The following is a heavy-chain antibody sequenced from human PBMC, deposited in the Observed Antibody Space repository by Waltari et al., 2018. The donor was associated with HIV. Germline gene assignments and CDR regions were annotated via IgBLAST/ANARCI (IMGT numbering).Heavy chain of an antibody. V-gene: IGHV4-39*01. D-gene: IGHD3-10*01. CDR2: IYYSGST. J-gene: IGHJ4*02. CDR1: GGSISSSSYY. CDR3: ARFLDAMVQGVIIGWFDY. Sequence: QLQLQESGPGLVKPSETLSLTCTVSGGSISSSSYYWGWIRQPPGKGLEWIGSIYYSGSTYYNPSLKSRVTISVDTSKNQFSLKLSSVTAADTAVYYCARFLDAMVQGVIIGWFDYWGQGTLVTVSS.